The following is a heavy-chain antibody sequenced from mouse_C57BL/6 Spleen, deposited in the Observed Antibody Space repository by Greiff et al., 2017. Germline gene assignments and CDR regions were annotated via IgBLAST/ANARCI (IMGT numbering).Heavy chain of an antibody. D-gene: IGHD3-2*02. J-gene: IGHJ4*01. CDR1: GFTFSSYA. CDR3: TRNRSSGHAMDY. CDR2: ISSGGDYS. V-gene: IGHV5-9-1*02. Sequence: EVKLVESGEGLVKPGGSLKLSCAASGFTFSSYAMSWVRQTPEKRLEWVAYISSGGDYSYYADTVKGRFTISRDNARNTLYLQMSSLKSEDTAMYYCTRNRSSGHAMDYWGQGTSVTVSS.